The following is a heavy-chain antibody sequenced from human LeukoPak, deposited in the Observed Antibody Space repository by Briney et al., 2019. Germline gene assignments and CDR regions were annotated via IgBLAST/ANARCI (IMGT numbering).Heavy chain of an antibody. J-gene: IGHJ4*02. CDR2: LYYSGST. CDR1: GGSISSSSYY. V-gene: IGHV4-39*01. D-gene: IGHD6-13*01. CDR3: ARRGVAAAGEDADFDY. Sequence: SETLSLTCTVSGGSISSSSYYWGWTRQPPGKGLEWIGSLYYSGSTYYNPSLKSRVTISVDTSKNQFSLKLSSVTAADTAVYYCARRGVAAAGEDADFDYWGQGTLVTVSS.